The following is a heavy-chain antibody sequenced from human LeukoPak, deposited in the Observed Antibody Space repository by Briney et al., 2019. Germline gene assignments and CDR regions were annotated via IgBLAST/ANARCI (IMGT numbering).Heavy chain of an antibody. CDR3: AKGAIQLWLES. D-gene: IGHD5-18*01. CDR2: ISGSGVST. J-gene: IGHJ5*01. V-gene: IGHV3-23*01. Sequence: GGTLRLSCAASGFTFRTSGMSWVRQAPGKGLEWVSAISGSGVSTYYADSVKGRFTISRDNSKNTLYLQMNSLRAEDTAVYYCAKGAIQLWLESWGQGTLVTVSS. CDR1: GFTFRTSG.